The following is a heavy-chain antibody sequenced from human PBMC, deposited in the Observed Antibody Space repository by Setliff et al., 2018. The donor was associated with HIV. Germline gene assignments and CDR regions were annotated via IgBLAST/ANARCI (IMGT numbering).Heavy chain of an antibody. Sequence: SETLSLTCTLSGDSVTTPYYWCWIRQPPGKCLEWVGSIYHSGATYFTPSLKSRVTLSVDTSKNQFFLRLTSVSAADTGLYFCARHSPVTTEDYMDVWGKGTTVTVSS. V-gene: IGHV4-38-2*02. CDR2: IYHSGAT. D-gene: IGHD4-17*01. CDR3: ARHSPVTTEDYMDV. J-gene: IGHJ6*03. CDR1: GDSVTTPYY.